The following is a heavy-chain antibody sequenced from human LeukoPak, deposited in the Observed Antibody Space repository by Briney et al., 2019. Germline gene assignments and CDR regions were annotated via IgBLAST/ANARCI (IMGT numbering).Heavy chain of an antibody. J-gene: IGHJ3*02. CDR1: GFTFSNYW. D-gene: IGHD1-26*01. CDR3: ARDLTYSGSAPGI. V-gene: IGHV3-7*01. Sequence: GGSLRLSCTASGFTFSNYWMTWVRQAPGKGLEWVANINQDGSEKFYLDSVKGRFTISRDNPKNSLYLQMNSLRAEDTAVYYCARDLTYSGSAPGIWGQGTMVTVSS. CDR2: INQDGSEK.